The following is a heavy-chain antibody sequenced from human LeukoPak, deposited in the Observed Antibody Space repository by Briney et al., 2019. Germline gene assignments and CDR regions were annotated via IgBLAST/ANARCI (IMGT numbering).Heavy chain of an antibody. CDR3: ARASPTHDAFDI. CDR2: IYYSGST. V-gene: IGHV4-39*07. J-gene: IGHJ3*02. Sequence: SGTPSPTRTVSGGSLSSSSYYWGWVPPPPGEGRGGIGSIYYSGSTYYNPSLKSRVTISVDTSKNQFSLKLSSVTAADTAVYYCARASPTHDAFDIWGQGTMVTVSS. CDR1: GGSLSSSSYY.